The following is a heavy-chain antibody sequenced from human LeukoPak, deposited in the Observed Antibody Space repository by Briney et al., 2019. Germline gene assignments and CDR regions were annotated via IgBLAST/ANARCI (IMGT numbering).Heavy chain of an antibody. CDR1: GGSIRSSSYY. CDR3: ARPDSSGSYPLDAMDI. Sequence: PSETLSLTCTGSGGSIRSSSYYWGWIRQPPGKGLEWIGSIYYGGNTYYNPSLKSRVTISVDTSKEQFSLRLSSVTAADTSVYFCARPDSSGSYPLDAMDIWGQGTMVIVSS. D-gene: IGHD3-22*01. V-gene: IGHV4-39*01. CDR2: IYYGGNT. J-gene: IGHJ3*02.